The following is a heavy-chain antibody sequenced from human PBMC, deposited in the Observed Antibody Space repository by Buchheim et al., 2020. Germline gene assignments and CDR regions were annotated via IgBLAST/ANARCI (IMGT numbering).Heavy chain of an antibody. CDR3: ARDGSDFWSGYSIYYYYYYYMDV. V-gene: IGHV1-3*01. J-gene: IGHJ6*03. D-gene: IGHD3-3*01. CDR1: GYTFTSYA. Sequence: QVQLVQSGAEVKKPGASVKVSCKASGYTFTSYAMHWVRQAPGQRLEWMGWINAGNGNTKYSQKFQGRVTITRDTSASTAYMELSSLRSEDTAVYYCARDGSDFWSGYSIYYYYYYYMDVWGKGTT. CDR2: INAGNGNT.